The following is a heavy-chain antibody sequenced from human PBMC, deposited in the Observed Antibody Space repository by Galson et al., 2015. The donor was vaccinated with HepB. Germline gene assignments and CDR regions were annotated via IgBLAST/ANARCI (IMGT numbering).Heavy chain of an antibody. D-gene: IGHD4-17*01. Sequence: SLRLSCAASGFTFSSYAMTWVRQAPGKGLEWVSAISGRGGSTYYADAVKGRFTISRDNSKNTMYLQMNSLRAEGTAVYYCAKVTHDYGLFDAFDTWGRGTMVTVSS. J-gene: IGHJ3*02. CDR3: AKVTHDYGLFDAFDT. V-gene: IGHV3-23*01. CDR2: ISGRGGST. CDR1: GFTFSSYA.